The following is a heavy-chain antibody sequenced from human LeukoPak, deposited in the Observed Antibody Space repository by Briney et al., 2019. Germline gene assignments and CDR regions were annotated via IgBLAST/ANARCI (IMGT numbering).Heavy chain of an antibody. D-gene: IGHD3-10*01. Sequence: GGSLRLSCAASGFTFSSYGMHWVRQAPGKGLEWVAVISYDGSNKYYADSVKGRFTISRDNSKNTLYLQMNSLRAEDTAVYYCARVEWGSGSKYAFDIWGQGTMVTVSS. V-gene: IGHV3-30*03. CDR1: GFTFSSYG. CDR2: ISYDGSNK. CDR3: ARVEWGSGSKYAFDI. J-gene: IGHJ3*02.